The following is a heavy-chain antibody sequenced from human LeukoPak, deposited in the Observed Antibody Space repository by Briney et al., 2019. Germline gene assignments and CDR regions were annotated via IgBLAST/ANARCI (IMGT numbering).Heavy chain of an antibody. CDR1: GFTFSSYW. V-gene: IGHV3-74*01. CDR3: ARYNYGAFDY. CDR2: IYSDGSRT. J-gene: IGHJ4*02. Sequence: HPGGSLRLSCAASGFTFSSYWMHWVRQGPGKGLVWVSRIYSDGSRTTYADSVKGRFTISGDNAKNTLYLQMNSLRAEDTAVYYCARYNYGAFDYWGQGTLVTVSS. D-gene: IGHD5-18*01.